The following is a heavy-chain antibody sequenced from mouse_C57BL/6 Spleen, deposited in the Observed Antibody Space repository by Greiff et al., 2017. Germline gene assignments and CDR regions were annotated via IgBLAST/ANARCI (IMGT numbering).Heavy chain of an antibody. CDR2: IWSGGST. D-gene: IGHD1-1*01. V-gene: IGHV2-2*01. Sequence: QVQLQQSGPGLVQPSQSLSITCTVSGFPLTSYGVHWVRQSPGKGLEWLGVIWSGGSTDYNAAFISRLSISKDNSKSQVFFKMISLQADDTVIYYCARSTTVVAYYFGYWGQGTTLTVSS. CDR3: ARSTTVVAYYFGY. J-gene: IGHJ2*01. CDR1: GFPLTSYG.